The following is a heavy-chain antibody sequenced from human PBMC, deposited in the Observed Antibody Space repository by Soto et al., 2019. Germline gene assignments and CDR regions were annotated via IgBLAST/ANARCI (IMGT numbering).Heavy chain of an antibody. D-gene: IGHD3-9*01. CDR3: TPLPNYEILTVPYYGMHV. CDR2: IRTKANSYAT. Sequence: EVQLVESGGGLVQPGGSLKLSCAASEFTFSGSAMHWVRQASGKGLEWVGRIRTKANSYATAYAASVKSRFTISRDDSKSTAYLQMNSLKTEDTAVYYWTPLPNYEILTVPYYGMHVWGQGTTVTVSS. J-gene: IGHJ6*02. CDR1: EFTFSGSA. V-gene: IGHV3-73*02.